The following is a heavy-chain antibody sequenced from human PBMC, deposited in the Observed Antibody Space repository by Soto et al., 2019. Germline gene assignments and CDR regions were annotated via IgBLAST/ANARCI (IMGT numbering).Heavy chain of an antibody. CDR1: GFTFSNYW. CDR3: AKGLASGSYLSPNWFDP. CDR2: INDQGGSP. J-gene: IGHJ5*02. Sequence: PGGSLRLSCAASGFTFSNYWMHWVRQAPGNGLVWISRINDQGGSPTYADSVKGRFTISRDNAKNSLYLKMNSLRAEDTALYYCAKGLASGSYLSPNWFDPWGQGTLVTVSS. D-gene: IGHD3-10*01. V-gene: IGHV3-74*01.